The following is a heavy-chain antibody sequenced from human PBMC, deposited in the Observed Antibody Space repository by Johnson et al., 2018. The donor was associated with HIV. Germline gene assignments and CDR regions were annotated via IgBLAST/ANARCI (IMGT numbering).Heavy chain of an antibody. V-gene: IGHV3-30*02. CDR2: IQHDGSNT. Sequence: QVQLVESGGGLVKPGGSLRLSCAASGFDFTIHGVHWVRRAPGQGLEWVAYIQHDGSNTNYSDSFKGRITVTRDISKNTPYLQMNSLRAKDTAVYYCARDQSGSYVWWAHDAFDIWGQGTMVTVSS. J-gene: IGHJ3*02. CDR3: ARDQSGSYVWWAHDAFDI. D-gene: IGHD1-26*01. CDR1: GFDFTIHG.